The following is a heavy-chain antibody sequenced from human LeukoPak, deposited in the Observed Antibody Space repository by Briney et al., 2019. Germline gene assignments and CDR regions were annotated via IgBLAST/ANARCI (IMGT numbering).Heavy chain of an antibody. J-gene: IGHJ3*02. Sequence: GGSLRHSCAATGFTFSNHGMHWVRQAPGKGLEWVTVIRYDGSNKYYADSVKGRFSISRDNSKNTLYLQMNSLRPEDTAVYYCAKDKLSGDHDAFDIWGLGTMVTVSS. CDR3: AKDKLSGDHDAFDI. CDR2: IRYDGSNK. V-gene: IGHV3-30*02. D-gene: IGHD3-10*02. CDR1: GFTFSNHG.